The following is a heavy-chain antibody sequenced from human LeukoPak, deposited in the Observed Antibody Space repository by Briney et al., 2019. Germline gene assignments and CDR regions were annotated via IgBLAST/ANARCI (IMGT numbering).Heavy chain of an antibody. J-gene: IGHJ6*03. Sequence: SVKVSCKASGGTFSSYTISWVRQAPGQGLEWMGRIIPILGIANYARKFQGRVTITADKSTSTAYMELSSLRSEDTAVYYCAREIRYYYYMDVWGKGTTVTVSS. CDR1: GGTFSSYT. CDR3: AREIRYYYYMDV. CDR2: IIPILGIA. V-gene: IGHV1-69*04.